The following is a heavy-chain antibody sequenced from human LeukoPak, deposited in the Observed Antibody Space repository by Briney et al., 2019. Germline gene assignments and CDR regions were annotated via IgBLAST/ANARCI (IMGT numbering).Heavy chain of an antibody. CDR2: ISAYNGNT. CDR1: GYTFTSYG. J-gene: IGHJ3*02. V-gene: IGHV1-18*01. CDR3: ARELVTTVTTVDAFDI. D-gene: IGHD4-17*01. Sequence: ASVMVSCKASGYTFTSYGSSWVRQAPGQGLEWMGWISAYNGNTNYAQKLQGRITMTTDTSTSTAYMELRSLRSDDTAVYYCARELVTTVTTVDAFDIWGQGTMVTVSS.